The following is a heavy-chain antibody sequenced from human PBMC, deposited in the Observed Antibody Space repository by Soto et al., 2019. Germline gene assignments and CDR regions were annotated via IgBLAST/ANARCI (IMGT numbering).Heavy chain of an antibody. CDR3: AKGLPNNSPGRVGY. CDR1: GGSFSGYY. D-gene: IGHD1-20*01. V-gene: IGHV4-34*01. CDR2: INHSGST. J-gene: IGHJ4*02. Sequence: SETLSLTCAVYGGSFSGYYWSWIRQPPGKGLEWIGEINHSGSTNYNPSLKSRVTISVDTSKNQFSLKLSSVTAADTAVYYCAKGLPNNSPGRVGYLGQGTLVTVSS.